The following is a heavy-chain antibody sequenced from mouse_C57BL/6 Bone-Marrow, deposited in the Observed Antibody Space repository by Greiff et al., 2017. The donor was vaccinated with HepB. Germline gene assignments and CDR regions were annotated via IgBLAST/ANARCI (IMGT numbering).Heavy chain of an antibody. CDR1: GFTFSDYY. CDR2: ISNGGGST. D-gene: IGHD1-1*01. J-gene: IGHJ4*01. CDR3: ARHRDYYGSSPYYYAMDY. V-gene: IGHV5-12*01. Sequence: DVKLVESGGGLVQPGGSLKLSCAASGFTFSDYYMYWVRQTPEKRLEWVAYISNGGGSTYYPDTVKGRFTISRDNAKNTLYLQMSRLKSEDTAMYYCARHRDYYGSSPYYYAMDYWGQGTSGTVSS.